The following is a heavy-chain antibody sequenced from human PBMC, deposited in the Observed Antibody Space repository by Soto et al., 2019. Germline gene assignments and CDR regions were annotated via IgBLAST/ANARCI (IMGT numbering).Heavy chain of an antibody. CDR3: ARDTESNRYND. Sequence: ASVKVSCKASGYTFSTSGISWVRQAPGQGLEWVGWIRPDNGNTKSAQRLQGRVTLTTDTSASTAYMELRSLTSDDTALYYCARDTESNRYNDWGQGTLVTVSS. D-gene: IGHD1-20*01. J-gene: IGHJ1*01. CDR1: GYTFSTSG. CDR2: IRPDNGNT. V-gene: IGHV1-18*01.